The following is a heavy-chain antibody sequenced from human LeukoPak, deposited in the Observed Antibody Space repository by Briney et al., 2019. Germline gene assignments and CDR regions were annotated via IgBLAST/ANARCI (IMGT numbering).Heavy chain of an antibody. V-gene: IGHV4-59*12. CDR3: ARRGGPYYFDY. CDR1: GGSISSYY. CDR2: IYYSGST. D-gene: IGHD3-10*01. Sequence: SETLSLTCTVSGGSISSYYWSWIRQPPGKGLEWIGYIYYSGSTNYNPSLKSRVTISVDTSKNQFSLKLSSVTAADTAVYYCARRGGPYYFDYWGQGTLVTVSS. J-gene: IGHJ4*02.